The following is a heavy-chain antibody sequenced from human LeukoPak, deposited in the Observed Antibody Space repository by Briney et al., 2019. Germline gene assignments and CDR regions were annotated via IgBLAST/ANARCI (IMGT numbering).Heavy chain of an antibody. CDR1: GFTFSSYG. V-gene: IGHV3-23*01. J-gene: IGHJ4*02. D-gene: IGHD2-15*01. CDR3: AKWGLGYCSGGSCYPDY. Sequence: PGGSLRLSCAASGFTFSSYGMSWVRQAPGKGLEWVSAISGSGGSTYYADSVKGRFTISRDNSKNTLYLQMNSLRAEDTAVYYCAKWGLGYCSGGSCYPDYWGQGTLVTVSS. CDR2: ISGSGGST.